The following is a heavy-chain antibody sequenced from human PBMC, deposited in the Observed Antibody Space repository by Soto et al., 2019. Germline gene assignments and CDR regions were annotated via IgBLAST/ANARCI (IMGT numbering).Heavy chain of an antibody. CDR1: GYTFTSYG. CDR3: AREPNYFDY. CDR2: ISAYNGKT. Sequence: QVQLVQSGAEVKKPGASVKVSCKASGYTFTSYGLSWVRQAPGQGLEWMGWISAYNGKTKYAQKLEGRVTLTTDTPTRTAYMERRSLRSDDMALYYCAREPNYFDYWGQGTLVTGSS. V-gene: IGHV1-18*03. J-gene: IGHJ4*02.